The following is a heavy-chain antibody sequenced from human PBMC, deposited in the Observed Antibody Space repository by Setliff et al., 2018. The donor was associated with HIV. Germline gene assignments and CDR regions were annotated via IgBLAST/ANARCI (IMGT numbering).Heavy chain of an antibody. D-gene: IGHD6-13*01. Sequence: SETLSLTCTVSGDSISNYHLTWIRQSPGKGLEWIGYIHTSGTTNYNASLKSRVTISLDTSESQMSLKLSSVTAADTAVYYCARARGSSGWYAWFDPWGQGTLVTVSS. CDR1: GDSISNYH. CDR3: ARARGSSGWYAWFDP. CDR2: IHTSGTT. J-gene: IGHJ5*02. V-gene: IGHV4-4*08.